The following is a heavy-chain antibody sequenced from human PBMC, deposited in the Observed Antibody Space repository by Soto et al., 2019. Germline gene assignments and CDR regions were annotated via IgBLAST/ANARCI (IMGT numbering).Heavy chain of an antibody. V-gene: IGHV1-3*01. CDR3: ASLGNYDFWSGYQSLDY. CDR2: INAGNGNT. CDR1: GYTFTSYA. Sequence: QVQLVQSGAEVKKPGASVKVSCKASGYTFTSYAMHWVRQAPGQRLEWMGWINAGNGNTKYSQKFQGRVTITRDTSAGTAYMELSSLRSEDTAVYYCASLGNYDFWSGYQSLDYWGQGTLVTVSS. J-gene: IGHJ4*02. D-gene: IGHD3-3*01.